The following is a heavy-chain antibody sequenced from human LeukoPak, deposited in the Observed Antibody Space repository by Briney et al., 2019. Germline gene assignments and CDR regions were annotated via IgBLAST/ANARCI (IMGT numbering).Heavy chain of an antibody. CDR3: AKDPGIAVAAGGVNWFDP. V-gene: IGHV3-9*01. CDR2: ISWNSGSI. CDR1: GFTFDDYA. J-gene: IGHJ5*02. D-gene: IGHD6-19*01. Sequence: SLRLSCAASGFTFDDYAMHWVRQAPGKGLEWVSGISWNSGSIGYADSVKGRFTISRDNAKNSLYLQMNSLRAEDTALYYCAKDPGIAVAAGGVNWFDPWGQGTLVTVS.